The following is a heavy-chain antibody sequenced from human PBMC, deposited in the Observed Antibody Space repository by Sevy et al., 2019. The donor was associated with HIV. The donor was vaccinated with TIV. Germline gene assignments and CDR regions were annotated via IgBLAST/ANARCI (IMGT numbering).Heavy chain of an antibody. Sequence: GGSLRLSCAASGFSFGDYAMHWVRQAPGKGLEWVSGISWNSVSLDYADSVKGRFTIARDNAKNSRFLQMNRLRSEDTALYYCAKDNRPVTMSNSSYYYYYGMDVWGQGTTVTVSS. CDR3: AKDNRPVTMSNSSYYYYYGMDV. V-gene: IGHV3-9*01. D-gene: IGHD6-6*01. CDR2: ISWNSVSL. CDR1: GFSFGDYA. J-gene: IGHJ6*02.